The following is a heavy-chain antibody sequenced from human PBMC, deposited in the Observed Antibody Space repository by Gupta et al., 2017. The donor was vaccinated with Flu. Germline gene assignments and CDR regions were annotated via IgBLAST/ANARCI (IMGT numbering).Heavy chain of an antibody. Sequence: QVHLQESGPGLVKPSETLSLTCAVSGYSITNGHYWGWLRQSPGKGLEWIGTIAYRGNDYYNPSLRSRVTLSVDSSENRFSLKLYSVTAADRALYYCARGGRTSVAASYFDFWGQGTLVTVSS. CDR1: GYSITNGHY. CDR3: ARGGRTSVAASYFDF. D-gene: IGHD6-19*01. CDR2: IAYRGND. J-gene: IGHJ4*02. V-gene: IGHV4-38-2*01.